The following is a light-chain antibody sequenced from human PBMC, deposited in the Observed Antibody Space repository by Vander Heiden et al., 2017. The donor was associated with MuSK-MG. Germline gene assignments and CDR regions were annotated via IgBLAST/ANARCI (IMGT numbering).Light chain of an antibody. CDR1: SSNIGGCYD. Sequence: HSVLTQPPPLSGPPGQRVTISCTGSSSNIGGCYDVHWYQQVPGTAPKLLIYHGTNRPSGVPDRFSGSKSGTSASLAITGLQAEDEADYFCQSYDTRLSDVVFGTGTKVTVL. V-gene: IGLV1-40*01. CDR2: HGT. CDR3: QSYDTRLSDVV. J-gene: IGLJ1*01.